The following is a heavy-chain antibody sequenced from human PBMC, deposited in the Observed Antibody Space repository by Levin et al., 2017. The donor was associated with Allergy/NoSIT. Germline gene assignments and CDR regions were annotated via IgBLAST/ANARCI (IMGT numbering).Heavy chain of an antibody. Sequence: ASVKVSCKASGYTFTSYYMHWVRQATGQGLEWMGWMNPNSGNTGYAQKFQGRVTMTRNTSISTAYMELSSLRSEDTAVYYCARYNWNLRAYYYYYYMDGWGKGTTVTVSS. CDR3: ARYNWNLRAYYYYYYMDG. J-gene: IGHJ6*03. CDR1: GYTFTSYY. CDR2: MNPNSGNT. D-gene: IGHD1-20*01. V-gene: IGHV1-8*02.